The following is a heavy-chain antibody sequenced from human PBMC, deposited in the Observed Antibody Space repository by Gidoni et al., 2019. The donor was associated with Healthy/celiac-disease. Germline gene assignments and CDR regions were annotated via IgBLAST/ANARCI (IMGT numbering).Heavy chain of an antibody. CDR3: ASDPDGDYGSNWFDP. D-gene: IGHD4-17*01. CDR1: GFTSSSYW. V-gene: IGHV3-7*03. Sequence: EVQLVESGGGLVQPGGSLRLSCAASGFTSSSYWRSWVRQDPGKGLEWVANIKQDGSKKYYVDAVKGRFTSTRDNAKTSLYLQMNSLRAEDTAVYYCASDPDGDYGSNWFDPWGQGTLVTVSS. CDR2: IKQDGSKK. J-gene: IGHJ5*02.